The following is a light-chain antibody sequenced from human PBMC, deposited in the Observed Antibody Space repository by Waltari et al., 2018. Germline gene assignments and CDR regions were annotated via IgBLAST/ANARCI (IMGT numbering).Light chain of an antibody. J-gene: IGLJ1*01. CDR2: EDG. CDR1: NIESKS. Sequence: SYVLTQPPSVSVAPGQTARISCGGNNIESKSVHWYQQKPGQAPVLVCYEDGDRPSGIPERFSGSNSGKTATLTISRVEAGDEADYYCQVWDSNSDHLYVFGTGTEVTVL. CDR3: QVWDSNSDHLYV. V-gene: IGLV3-21*02.